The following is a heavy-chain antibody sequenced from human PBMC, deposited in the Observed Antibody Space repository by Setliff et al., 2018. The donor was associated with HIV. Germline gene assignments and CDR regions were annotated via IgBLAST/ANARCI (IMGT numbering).Heavy chain of an antibody. V-gene: IGHV1-18*01. CDR1: GYTFTTYD. CDR3: ARTDYGGNSGGNYFDY. CDR2: ISPYNGHT. D-gene: IGHD4-17*01. J-gene: IGHJ4*02. Sequence: ASVKVSCKASGYTFTTYDITWVRQAPGQGLEWLGWISPYNGHTNFAQKFQGRVTMTTDTATSTAYMEVRSLRSDDTAGYYCARTDYGGNSGGNYFDYWGQGSLVTVSS.